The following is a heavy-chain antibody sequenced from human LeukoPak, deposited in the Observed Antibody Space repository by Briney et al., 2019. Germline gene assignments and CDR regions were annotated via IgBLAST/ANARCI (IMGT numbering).Heavy chain of an antibody. D-gene: IGHD1-26*01. CDR2: IPYSGSA. CDR3: ARLRGSYGGDAFDI. CDR1: GGSISSNTYH. V-gene: IGHV4-39*01. Sequence: SETLSLTCTVSGGSISSNTYHWGWIRQPPGKGLEWIGTIPYSGSAYYNPSLKSRVATSVDTSKNQLSLKLSSVTAADTAVYYCARLRGSYGGDAFDIWGQGTVVTVSS. J-gene: IGHJ3*02.